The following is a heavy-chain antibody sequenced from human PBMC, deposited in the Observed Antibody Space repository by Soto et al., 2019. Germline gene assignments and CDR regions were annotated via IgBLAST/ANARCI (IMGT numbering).Heavy chain of an antibody. CDR3: ARGTYNSDAFDI. CDR2: ISSSSSYI. D-gene: IGHD1-20*01. V-gene: IGHV3-21*01. Sequence: GGSLRLSCAASGFTFSSYSMNWVRQAPGKGLEWVSSISSSSSYIYYADSVKGRFTISRDNAKNSLYLQMNSLRAEDTAVYYCARGTYNSDAFDIWGEVTMFTVSS. J-gene: IGHJ3*02. CDR1: GFTFSSYS.